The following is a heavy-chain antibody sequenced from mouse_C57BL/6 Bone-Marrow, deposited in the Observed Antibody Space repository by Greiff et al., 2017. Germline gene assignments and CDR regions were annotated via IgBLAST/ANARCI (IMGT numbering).Heavy chain of an antibody. CDR1: GYTFTDYY. V-gene: IGHV1-26*01. D-gene: IGHD3-2*02. CDR2: IHPNNGGT. Sequence: VQLQQSGPELVKPGASVKISCKASGYTFTDYYMNWVKQSHGKSLEWIGDIHPNNGGTSYNQKFKGKATLTVDKSSSTAYMELRSLTSEDSAVYYCAREQLRLPSFAYWGQETLVTVSA. CDR3: AREQLRLPSFAY. J-gene: IGHJ3*01.